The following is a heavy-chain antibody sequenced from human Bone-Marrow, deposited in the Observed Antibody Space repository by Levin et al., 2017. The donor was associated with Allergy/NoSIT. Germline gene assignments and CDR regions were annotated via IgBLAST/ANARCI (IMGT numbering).Heavy chain of an antibody. CDR2: VYYSGST. CDR1: GDAITISHSY. V-gene: IGHV4-39*07. CDR3: AREAGSDSSGYFY. J-gene: IGHJ4*02. D-gene: IGHD3-22*01. Sequence: PSETLSLTCSVSGDAITISHSYWGWIRQPPGKGLECLGNVYYSGSTYYNPSLKSRVTMSLDTSKNLFSLKLSSVTAADTAVYFCAREAGSDSSGYFYWGRGILVTVSS.